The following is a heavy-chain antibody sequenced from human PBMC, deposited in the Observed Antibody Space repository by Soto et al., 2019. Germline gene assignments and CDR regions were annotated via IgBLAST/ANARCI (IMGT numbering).Heavy chain of an antibody. CDR2: ISYDGSNK. D-gene: IGHD3-22*01. J-gene: IGHJ3*02. V-gene: IGHV3-30-3*01. Sequence: QVQLVESGGGVVQPGRSLRLSCAASGFTFSSYAMHWVRQAPGKGLEWVAVISYDGSNKYYADSVKGRFTISRDNSKNTLYLQMNSLRAGDTAVYYCARDWYYYDSSGYYSGAFDIWGQGTMVTVSS. CDR3: ARDWYYYDSSGYYSGAFDI. CDR1: GFTFSSYA.